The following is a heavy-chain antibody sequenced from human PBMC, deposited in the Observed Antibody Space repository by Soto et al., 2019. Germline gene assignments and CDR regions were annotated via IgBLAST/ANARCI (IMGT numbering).Heavy chain of an antibody. D-gene: IGHD3-10*01. J-gene: IGHJ3*02. CDR2: ISSGGSTM. V-gene: IGHV3-48*03. CDR1: GFTFSNYE. Sequence: PGGSLRLSCAASGFTFSNYEMNWVRQAPGKGLEWVSYISSGGSTMYYADSVKGRFTVSRDSAEKSLYLQMNSLRPEDTAVYFCARYFRGAPGAFDIWGQGTRVTVSS. CDR3: ARYFRGAPGAFDI.